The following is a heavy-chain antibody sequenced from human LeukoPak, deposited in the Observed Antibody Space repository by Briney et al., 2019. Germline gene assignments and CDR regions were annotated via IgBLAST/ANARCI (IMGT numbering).Heavy chain of an antibody. D-gene: IGHD5-18*01. CDR2: TYYRSKWYN. CDR3: AQISVDTSRDRWSGFDS. Sequence: SQTLSLTCAISGDSVSSNSAAWNWIRQSPSRGLEWLGRTYYRSKWYNDYAVSVKSRITINPDTSKNQFSLQLNSVTPEDTAVYYCAQISVDTSRDRWSGFDSWGQGILVTVSS. V-gene: IGHV6-1*01. CDR1: GDSVSSNSAA. J-gene: IGHJ4*02.